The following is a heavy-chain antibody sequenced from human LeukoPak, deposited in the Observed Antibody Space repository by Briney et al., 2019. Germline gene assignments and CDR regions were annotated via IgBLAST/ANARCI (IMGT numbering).Heavy chain of an antibody. V-gene: IGHV4-59*01. CDR2: IYYSGIT. CDR1: GGSICSYY. CDR3: AREAVADYFDY. J-gene: IGHJ4*02. D-gene: IGHD6-19*01. Sequence: PWETLALTCTVSGGSICSYYWRWIRQPPGKGLEWIGYIYYSGITNYNPSLKSRVTISVDTSKSQFSLKLSSVTAADTAVYYCAREAVADYFDYWGQGTLVTVSS.